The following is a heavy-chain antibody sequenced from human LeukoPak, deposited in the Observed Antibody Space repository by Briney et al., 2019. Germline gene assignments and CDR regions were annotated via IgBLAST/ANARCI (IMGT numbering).Heavy chain of an antibody. V-gene: IGHV4-34*01. Sequence: NPSETLSLTCAVYGGSFSGYYWSWIRQPPGKGLEWIGEINHSGSTNYNPSLKSRVTISVDTSKNQFSLKLSSVTAADTAVYYCASTAVAGTSDYWGQGTLVTVSS. D-gene: IGHD6-19*01. CDR1: GGSFSGYY. CDR3: ASTAVAGTSDY. J-gene: IGHJ4*02. CDR2: INHSGST.